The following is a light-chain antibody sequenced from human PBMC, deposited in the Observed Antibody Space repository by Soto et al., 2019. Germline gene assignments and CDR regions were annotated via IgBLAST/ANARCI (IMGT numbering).Light chain of an antibody. CDR3: SSYTRSSTVV. J-gene: IGLJ2*01. CDR1: SSDVGGYNY. V-gene: IGLV2-14*03. CDR2: DVT. Sequence: QSALTQPASVSGSPGQSITISCTGTSSDVGGYNYVSWYQQHPGKAPKLMICDVTNRPSGVSNRFSGSKSGNTASLTISGLQAEDEADYYCSSYTRSSTVVFGGGTKVTVL.